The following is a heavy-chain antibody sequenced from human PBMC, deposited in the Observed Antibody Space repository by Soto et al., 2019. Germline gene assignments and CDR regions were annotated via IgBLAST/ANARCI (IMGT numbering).Heavy chain of an antibody. Sequence: SETLSLTCAVSGGSISSSNWWSWVRQPPGKGLEWIGEIYHSGSTNYNPSLKSRVTISVDKSKNQFSLKLSSVTAADTAVYYCAGHIVVVGGDWFDPWGQRTLVTVSS. CDR1: GGSISSSNW. D-gene: IGHD2-2*01. V-gene: IGHV4-4*02. J-gene: IGHJ5*02. CDR2: IYHSGST. CDR3: AGHIVVVGGDWFDP.